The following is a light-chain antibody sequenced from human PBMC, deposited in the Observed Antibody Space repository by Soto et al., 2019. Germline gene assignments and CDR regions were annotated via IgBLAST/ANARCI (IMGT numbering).Light chain of an antibody. Sequence: DIVLTQSPGTLSLSPGERATLSCRASQSVSNSYLAWYQQKPGQAPRLLIYGASSRATGIPDRFSGDGSGTDFTLTISRLEPEDFVVYYCQHYDTSPSWTFGQGTKV. CDR1: QSVSNSY. V-gene: IGKV3-20*01. CDR3: QHYDTSPSWT. J-gene: IGKJ1*01. CDR2: GAS.